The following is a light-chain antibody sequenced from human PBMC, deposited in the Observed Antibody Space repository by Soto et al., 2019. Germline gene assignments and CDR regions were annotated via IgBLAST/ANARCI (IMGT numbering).Light chain of an antibody. CDR3: QKCGSAPFS. CDR1: QGIANY. J-gene: IGKJ4*01. V-gene: IGKV1-27*01. Sequence: DIQMTQSPSSLSESVGARVTITCRASQGIANYLAWYQQKPGKGPKLLIYAAATLHSGVPSRFSGSGSGTDFTLTIRSLQPEDVATYYCQKCGSAPFSVGGGTKVEIK. CDR2: AAA.